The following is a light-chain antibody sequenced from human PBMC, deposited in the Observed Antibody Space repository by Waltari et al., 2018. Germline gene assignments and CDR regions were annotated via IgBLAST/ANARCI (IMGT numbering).Light chain of an antibody. CDR1: QSVGSN. V-gene: IGKV3-15*01. CDR2: GAS. J-gene: IGKJ4*01. CDR3: QQYTSWPS. Sequence: EIVMTQSPATLSVSPGERATPSCRASQSVGSNLAWYQQKAGQPPRLLIHGASTRATGIPARFSGSGSGTEFTLTISSLQSEDFALYSCQQYTSWPSFGGGTKVEIK.